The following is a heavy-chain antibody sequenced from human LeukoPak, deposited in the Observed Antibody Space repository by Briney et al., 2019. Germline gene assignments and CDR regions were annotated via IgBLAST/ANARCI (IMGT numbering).Heavy chain of an antibody. CDR1: GFTFSSYS. D-gene: IGHD6-6*01. J-gene: IGHJ4*02. V-gene: IGHV3-48*04. Sequence: GGSLRLSCAASGFTFSSYSMNWVRQAPGKGLEWVSYISSSSSTIYYADSVKGRFTISRDNAKNSLYLQMNNLRAEDTAAYYCARVDAALDYWGQGTLVTVSS. CDR2: ISSSSSTI. CDR3: ARVDAALDY.